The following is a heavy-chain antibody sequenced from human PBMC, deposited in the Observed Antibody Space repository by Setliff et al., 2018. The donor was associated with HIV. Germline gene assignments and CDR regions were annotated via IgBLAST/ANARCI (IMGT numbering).Heavy chain of an antibody. J-gene: IGHJ6*03. CDR1: GYTFTGYY. CDR2: ITPISGTA. Sequence: VKVSCKASGYTFTGYYMHWVRQGPGQGLEWMGGITPISGTANYAQKFQGRVTIAADEFTSTAYMELSSLRSEDTAVYYCVRGGQYYRSTYYYYYMDVWGKGTTVTVSS. V-gene: IGHV1-69*13. CDR3: VRGGQYYRSTYYYYYMDV. D-gene: IGHD3-16*02.